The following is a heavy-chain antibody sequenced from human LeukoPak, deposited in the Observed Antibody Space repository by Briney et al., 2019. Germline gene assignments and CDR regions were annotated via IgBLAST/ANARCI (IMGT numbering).Heavy chain of an antibody. CDR3: AREAVSSGWYLYYFDY. J-gene: IGHJ4*02. CDR1: GDSVSSNSAA. V-gene: IGHV6-1*01. Sequence: SQTLSLTCAISGDSVSSNSAAWNWIRQSPSGGLEWLGRTYYRSKWYNDHAVSVKSRITINADTSRNQFSLQLDSVTPDDTAVYYCAREAVSSGWYLYYFDYWGQGTLVTVSS. CDR2: TYYRSKWYN. D-gene: IGHD6-19*01.